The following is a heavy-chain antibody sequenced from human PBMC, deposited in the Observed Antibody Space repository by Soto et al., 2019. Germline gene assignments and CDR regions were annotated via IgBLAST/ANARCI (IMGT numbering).Heavy chain of an antibody. CDR3: ARLSRASFALDV. J-gene: IGHJ6*02. Sequence: GESLKISCKGSGYNFTTFWIGWVRQVPGKGLEWMGIIYPGDSETKYSPDFEGQVTISADRSTNTAYLQWRSLRASDTAMYYCARLSRASFALDVWGQGTTVTVSS. V-gene: IGHV5-51*01. CDR1: GYNFTTFW. CDR2: IYPGDSET. D-gene: IGHD3-16*01.